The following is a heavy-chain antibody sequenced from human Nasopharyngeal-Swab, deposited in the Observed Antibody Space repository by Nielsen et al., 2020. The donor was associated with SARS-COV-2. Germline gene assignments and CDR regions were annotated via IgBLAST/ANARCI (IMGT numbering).Heavy chain of an antibody. CDR1: GYTFTSYS. J-gene: IGHJ4*02. CDR2: INPSGGST. V-gene: IGHV1-46*01. CDR3: ARDRYLIPSAAGKDY. D-gene: IGHD6-13*01. Sequence: ASVKVSCKASGYTFTSYSMHWVRQAPGQGLEWMGIINPSGGSTSYAQKFQGRVTMTRDTSTSTVYMELSSLRSEDTAVYYCARDRYLIPSAAGKDYWGQGTLVTVSS.